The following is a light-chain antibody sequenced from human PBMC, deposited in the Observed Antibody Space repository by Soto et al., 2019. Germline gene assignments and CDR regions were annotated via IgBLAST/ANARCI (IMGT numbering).Light chain of an antibody. CDR2: GAS. V-gene: IGKV3-20*01. CDR1: QSVGSD. Sequence: EIVLTQSPGTLSLSPGERATLSCRASQSVGSDLVWYQQKPGQTPRLLIYGASSKATGIPDRFTGSGSGTDFALTISRLEPEDFAVYYCQRYSGAPLTFGGGTKVEIK. CDR3: QRYSGAPLT. J-gene: IGKJ4*01.